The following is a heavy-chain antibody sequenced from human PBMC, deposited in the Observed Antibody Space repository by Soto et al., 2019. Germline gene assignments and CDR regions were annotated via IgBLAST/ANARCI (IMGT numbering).Heavy chain of an antibody. V-gene: IGHV1-46*01. Sequence: ASVKVSCKASGYTFTSYYIHWVRQAPGEGLEGMGIINPSGGSTSYAQKFQGRVTMTRDTSTSTVYMELSSLRSEDTAVHYCARDSSGFGPRESGPHRSGYDNGLLDCWGQGTLVTVSS. CDR2: INPSGGST. D-gene: IGHD5-12*01. CDR1: GYTFTSYY. J-gene: IGHJ4*02. CDR3: ARDSSGFGPRESGPHRSGYDNGLLDC.